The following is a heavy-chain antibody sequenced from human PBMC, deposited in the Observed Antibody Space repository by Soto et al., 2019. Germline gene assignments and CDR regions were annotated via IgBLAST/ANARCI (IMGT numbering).Heavy chain of an antibody. V-gene: IGHV1-69*04. CDR1: GGTFSSYT. D-gene: IGHD3-10*01. CDR2: IIPILGIA. J-gene: IGHJ4*02. Sequence: ASVKVSCKASGGTFSSYTISWVRQAPGQGLEWMGRIIPILGIANYAQKFQGRVTITADKSTSTAYMELSSLRSEDTAVYYCARDINRISPGYWGQGTLVTVSS. CDR3: ARDINRISPGY.